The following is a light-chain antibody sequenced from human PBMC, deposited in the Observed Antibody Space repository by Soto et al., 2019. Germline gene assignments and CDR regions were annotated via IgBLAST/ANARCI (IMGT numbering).Light chain of an antibody. Sequence: DIQMAQFPSTLSASVGDRVTITCPASQSFCSWLAWYQQKPGKAPKPLIYDASSLESGVPSRFSGSGSGTEFTLTISSLQPDDFATYYCQQYNSYRMYTFGQGTKLEIK. J-gene: IGKJ2*01. CDR2: DAS. CDR1: QSFCSW. V-gene: IGKV1-5*01. CDR3: QQYNSYRMYT.